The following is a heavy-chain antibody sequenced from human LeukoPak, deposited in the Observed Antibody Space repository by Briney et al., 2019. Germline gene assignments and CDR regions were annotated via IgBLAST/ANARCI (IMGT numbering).Heavy chain of an antibody. CDR2: IYYSGST. D-gene: IGHD3-22*01. CDR1: GGSISSGDYY. CDR3: ARGKDYDSSGYYPRYYYYYYMDV. J-gene: IGHJ6*03. Sequence: PSETLSLTCTVSGGSISSGDYYWSWIRQPPGKGLEWIGYIYYSGSTYYNPSLKSRVTISVDTSKNQFSLKLSSVTAADTAVHYCARGKDYDSSGYYPRYYYYYYMDVWGKGTTVTVSS. V-gene: IGHV4-30-4*08.